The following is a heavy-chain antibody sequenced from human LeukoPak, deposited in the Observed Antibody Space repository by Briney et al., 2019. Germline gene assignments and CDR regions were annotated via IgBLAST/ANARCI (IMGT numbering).Heavy chain of an antibody. Sequence: SQILSLICAFSVDSLSINSAGWNSGRQSPSRGLEWLGKTYYGSKWYNDYAVSVKGRITINPDTSKNQFSLQLNSVTPEDTAVYYCTRGGGAIDCWGQGTLVTVSS. J-gene: IGHJ4*02. CDR1: VDSLSINSAG. CDR2: TYYGSKWYN. D-gene: IGHD1-26*01. CDR3: TRGGGAIDC. V-gene: IGHV6-1*01.